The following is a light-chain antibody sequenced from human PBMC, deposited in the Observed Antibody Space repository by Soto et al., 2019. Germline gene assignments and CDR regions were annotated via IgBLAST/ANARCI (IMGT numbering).Light chain of an antibody. J-gene: IGLJ2*01. V-gene: IGLV3-25*03. CDR1: TLPKQF. Sequence: SYELTQPPSVSVSPGQTAEITCSGDTLPKQFAYWYQRKPGQAPLLVISKDSKRPSGIPERFSGSSSGTTVTLTVSGVQAEDEGDYYCQSADYSGTYVVFGGGTKLTVL. CDR3: QSADYSGTYVV. CDR2: KDS.